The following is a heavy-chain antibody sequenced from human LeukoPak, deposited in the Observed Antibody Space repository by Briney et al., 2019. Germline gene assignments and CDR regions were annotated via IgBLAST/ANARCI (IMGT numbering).Heavy chain of an antibody. CDR2: IYLIDSDT. CDR3: ATYAGSPSGYFDY. V-gene: IGHV5-51*01. CDR1: GESFGTYW. D-gene: IGHD1-26*01. J-gene: IGHJ4*02. Sequence: GESLKISCEVSGESFGTYWVAWVRQMPGRGLEWMGVIYLIDSDTRYSSSFQGRVTISGDRSRSTAYLQWRSLEASDTAMYYCATYAGSPSGYFDYWAQGTLVTVSS.